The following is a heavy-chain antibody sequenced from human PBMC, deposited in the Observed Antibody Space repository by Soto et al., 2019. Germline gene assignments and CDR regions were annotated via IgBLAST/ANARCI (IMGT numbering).Heavy chain of an antibody. CDR2: IYYSGST. CDR3: ARKAGLRSGHYYYYYGMDV. J-gene: IGHJ6*02. V-gene: IGHV4-59*01. D-gene: IGHD4-17*01. CDR1: GGSISSYY. Sequence: QVQLQESGPGLVKPSETLSLTCTVSGGSISSYYWSWIRQPPGKGLEWIGYIYYSGSTNYNPSLKSRVTISVDTSKNQFSLKLSSVTAADTAVYYCARKAGLRSGHYYYYYGMDVWGQGTTVTVSS.